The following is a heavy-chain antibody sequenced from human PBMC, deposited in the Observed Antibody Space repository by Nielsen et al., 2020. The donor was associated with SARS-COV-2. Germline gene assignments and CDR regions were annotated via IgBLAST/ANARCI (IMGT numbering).Heavy chain of an antibody. D-gene: IGHD2-2*01. CDR3: AKRYCSSTSCYEGVYYYYYGMDV. Sequence: WVRQAPGQGLEWMGGFDPEDGETIYAQKFQGRVTMTRDTSTSTVYMELSSLRSEDTAVYYCAKRYCSSTSCYEGVYYYYYGMDVWGQGTTVTVSS. V-gene: IGHV1-24*01. CDR2: FDPEDGET. J-gene: IGHJ6*02.